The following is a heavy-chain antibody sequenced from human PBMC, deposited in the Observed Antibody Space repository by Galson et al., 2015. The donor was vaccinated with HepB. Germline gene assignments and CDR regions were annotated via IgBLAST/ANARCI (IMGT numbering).Heavy chain of an antibody. J-gene: IGHJ4*02. Sequence: ISGDSVSSYRAAWNWIRQSPSRGLEWLGRTYYRSNWYNDYAVSVKSRITINPDTSKNQFSLQLSSVTAADTAVYYCASYSLRRSIAAVDYWGQGTLVTLSS. D-gene: IGHD6-13*01. CDR2: TYYRSNWYN. CDR1: GDSVSSYRAA. CDR3: ASYSLRRSIAAVDY. V-gene: IGHV6-1*01.